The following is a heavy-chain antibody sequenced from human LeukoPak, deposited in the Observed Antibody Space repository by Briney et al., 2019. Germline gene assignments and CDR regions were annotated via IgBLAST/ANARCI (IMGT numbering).Heavy chain of an antibody. CDR1: GFTLRSYW. V-gene: IGHV3-74*01. Sequence: GGSLRLSWAASGFTLRSYWMHWVRQAPGKGLVWVSHINSDGSNTDYANSVKGRFTISRDNAKNSLYLQMNSLRAEDTAVYYCATTPIAAACPDYWGQGALVAVSS. D-gene: IGHD6-13*01. CDR2: INSDGSNT. CDR3: ATTPIAAACPDY. J-gene: IGHJ4*02.